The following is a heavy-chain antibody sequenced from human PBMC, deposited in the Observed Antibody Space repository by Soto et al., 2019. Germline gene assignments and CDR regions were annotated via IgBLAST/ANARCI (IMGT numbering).Heavy chain of an antibody. CDR2: ISAYNGNT. D-gene: IGHD3-3*01. J-gene: IGHJ3*02. Sequence: GASVKVSCKASGYTFTSYGISWVRQAPGQGLEWMGWISAYNGNTNYAQKLQGRVTMTTDTSTSTAYMELRSLRSDDTAVYYCARKGGYDFWSGYSQTSGAFDIWGQGTMVTVS. CDR1: GYTFTSYG. CDR3: ARKGGYDFWSGYSQTSGAFDI. V-gene: IGHV1-18*01.